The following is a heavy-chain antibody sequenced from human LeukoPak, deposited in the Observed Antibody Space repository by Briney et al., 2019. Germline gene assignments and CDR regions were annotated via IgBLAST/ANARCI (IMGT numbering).Heavy chain of an antibody. J-gene: IGHJ4*02. Sequence: PGGSLRLSCAASGFTFSNAWMSWVRQAPGKGLEWVGRIKSKSDGGATDYAAPVKGRFTISRDDSKNTLYLQMNSLKTEDTAVYYCTNTPTYYYDSSGYYYYEAWGQGTLVTVSS. CDR3: TNTPTYYYDSSGYYYYEA. V-gene: IGHV3-15*01. CDR2: IKSKSDGGAT. D-gene: IGHD3-22*01. CDR1: GFTFSNAW.